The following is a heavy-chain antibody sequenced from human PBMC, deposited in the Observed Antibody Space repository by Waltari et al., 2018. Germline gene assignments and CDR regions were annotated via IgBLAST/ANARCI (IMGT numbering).Heavy chain of an antibody. Sequence: QVQLQESGPGLVKPSETLSLTCTVSGGSISSYYWSWIRQPAGKGLEWIGRIYTSVSTNYNPSLKSRVTMSVDTSKNQFSLKLSSVTAADTAVYYCARDSGPYSSSWSDYWGQGTLVTVSS. CDR1: GGSISSYY. CDR3: ARDSGPYSSSWSDY. J-gene: IGHJ4*02. D-gene: IGHD6-13*01. V-gene: IGHV4-4*07. CDR2: IYTSVST.